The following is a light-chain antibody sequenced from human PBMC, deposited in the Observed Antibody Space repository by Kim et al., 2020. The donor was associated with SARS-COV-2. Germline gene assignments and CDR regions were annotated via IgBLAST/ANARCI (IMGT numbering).Light chain of an antibody. CDR1: ENISDK. CDR2: GAS. J-gene: IGKJ5*01. V-gene: IGKV3-15*01. CDR3: QQYNDWPPIT. Sequence: EIVMTQSPATLSVSPGERATLSCRASENISDKLAWYQQKPGQAPGLLIYGASTRATGIPARFSGSGSGTDFTLTISGLQSEDSALYYCQQYNDWPPITFGQGTRLEIK.